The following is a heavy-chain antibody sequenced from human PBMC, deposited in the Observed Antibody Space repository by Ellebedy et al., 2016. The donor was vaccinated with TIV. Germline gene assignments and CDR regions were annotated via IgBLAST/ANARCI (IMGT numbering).Heavy chain of an antibody. Sequence: SETLSLTXTVSGGSISTSSYYWGWIRQPPGKGLEWIGSIYYSGSTYYNPSLKSRVTISVDTSKNQFSLKLSSVTAADTAVYYCAGQGYGSGSYYNHAFDIWGQGTMVTVSS. J-gene: IGHJ3*02. CDR1: GGSISTSSYY. D-gene: IGHD3-10*01. CDR3: AGQGYGSGSYYNHAFDI. CDR2: IYYSGST. V-gene: IGHV4-39*07.